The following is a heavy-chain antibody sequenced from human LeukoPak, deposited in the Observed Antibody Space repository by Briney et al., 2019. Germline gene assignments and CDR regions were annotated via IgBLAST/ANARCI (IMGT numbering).Heavy chain of an antibody. CDR1: DFTFSVYW. V-gene: IGHV3-7*05. CDR2: IKQDGSEK. D-gene: IGHD3-10*01. Sequence: GGSLRLSCAASDFTFSVYWMTWVRQAPGTGLEWVATIKQDGSEKYYVASVKGRFTISRDNAKNSLYLQMNSLRAEDTAVYYCARSSLGSVTYYSDYWGQGSLVTVSS. J-gene: IGHJ4*02. CDR3: ARSSLGSVTYYSDY.